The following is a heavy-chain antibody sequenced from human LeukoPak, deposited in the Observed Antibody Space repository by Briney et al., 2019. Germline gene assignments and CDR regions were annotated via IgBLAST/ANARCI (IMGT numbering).Heavy chain of an antibody. Sequence: ASVKVSCKASGYTFTGYYMHWVRQAPGQGLEWMGWINPNSGGTNYAQKFQGRVTMTRDTSISTAYMELSRLRSDDTAVYYCASWGRYCSSTSCYTLDYWGQGTLVTVSS. CDR3: ASWGRYCSSTSCYTLDY. CDR2: INPNSGGT. CDR1: GYTFTGYY. D-gene: IGHD2-2*02. J-gene: IGHJ4*02. V-gene: IGHV1-2*02.